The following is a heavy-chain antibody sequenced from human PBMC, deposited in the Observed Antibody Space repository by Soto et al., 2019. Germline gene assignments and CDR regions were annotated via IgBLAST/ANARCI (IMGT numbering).Heavy chain of an antibody. J-gene: IGHJ6*02. CDR3: AGPISVVPAAIPGPCYYYGMDV. D-gene: IGHD2-2*01. CDR2: IYYSGST. V-gene: IGHV4-39*01. CDR1: GGSISSSSYY. Sequence: QLQLQESGPGLVKPSETLSLTCTVSGGSISSSSYYWGWIRQPPGKGLEWIGSIYYSGSTYYNPSLKSRVSISVDTSKNQCPLKLSSVTAADTAVYYCAGPISVVPAAIPGPCYYYGMDVWGQGTTVTVSS.